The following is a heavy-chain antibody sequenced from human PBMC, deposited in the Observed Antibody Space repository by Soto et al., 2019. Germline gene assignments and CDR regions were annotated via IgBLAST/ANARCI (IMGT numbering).Heavy chain of an antibody. Sequence: AGGSLRLSCAASGFTFSSYGMHWVRQAPGKGLEWVAVIWYDGSNKYYADSVKGRFTISRDNSKNTLYLQMNSLRAEDTAVYYCARDRALITFGGVIVTPSGAFDIWGQGTMVTVSS. CDR3: ARDRALITFGGVIVTPSGAFDI. CDR2: IWYDGSNK. CDR1: GFTFSSYG. D-gene: IGHD3-16*02. J-gene: IGHJ3*02. V-gene: IGHV3-33*01.